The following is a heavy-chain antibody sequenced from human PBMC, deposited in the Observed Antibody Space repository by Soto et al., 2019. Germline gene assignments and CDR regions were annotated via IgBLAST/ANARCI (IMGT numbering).Heavy chain of an antibody. CDR2: IYYSGST. CDR1: GGSISSYY. V-gene: IGHV4-59*01. J-gene: IGHJ5*02. CDR3: AREFFGAGNWFDP. Sequence: QVQLQESGPGLVKPSETLSLTCTVSGGSISSYYWSWIRQPPGKGLEWIGYIYYSGSTNYNPSLKSRLTISVDTSKNQFSLKLSSVTAADTAVYYCAREFFGAGNWFDPWGQGTLVTVSS. D-gene: IGHD3-3*01.